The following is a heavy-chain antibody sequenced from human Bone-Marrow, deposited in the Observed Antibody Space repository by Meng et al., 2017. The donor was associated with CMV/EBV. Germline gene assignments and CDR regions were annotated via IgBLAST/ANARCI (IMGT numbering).Heavy chain of an antibody. D-gene: IGHD4-17*01. CDR2: IRYDGSNK. J-gene: IGHJ6*02. V-gene: IGHV3-30*02. Sequence: GESLKISCAASGFTFSSYGMHWVRQAPGKGLEWVAFIRYDGSNKYYADSVKGRFTISRDNSKNTLYLQMNSLRAEDTAVYYCAKIYGDFFWYYYYGMDVWGQGPTVTVSS. CDR1: GFTFSSYG. CDR3: AKIYGDFFWYYYYGMDV.